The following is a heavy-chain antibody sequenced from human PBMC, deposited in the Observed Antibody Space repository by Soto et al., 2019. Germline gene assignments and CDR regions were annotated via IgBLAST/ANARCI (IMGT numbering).Heavy chain of an antibody. CDR3: GRDNYYDSSGGVRHY. V-gene: IGHV1-46*01. CDR2: INPSGGST. CDR1: GYTFTSYY. J-gene: IGHJ4*02. D-gene: IGHD3-22*01. Sequence: ASVKVSCKASGYTFTSYYMHWVRQAPGQGLEWMGIINPSGGSTSYAQKFQGRVTMTRDTSTSTVYMELSSLRSEDTAVYYCGRDNYYDSSGGVRHYGGQGTLVTVSS.